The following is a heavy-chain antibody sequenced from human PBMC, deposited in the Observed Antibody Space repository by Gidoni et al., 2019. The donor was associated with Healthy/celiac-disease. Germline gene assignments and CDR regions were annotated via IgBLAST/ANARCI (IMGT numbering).Heavy chain of an antibody. CDR2: IYYSWNT. V-gene: IGHV4-59*01. J-gene: IGHJ4*02. CDR3: ATERGYSGYDFGYFDY. D-gene: IGHD5-12*01. CDR1: GGSISSYY. Sequence: QVQLHESGPGLVKHSETLSLTCTVPGGSISSYYWSWIRQPPGKGLEWIGYIYYSWNTNYNPSLNRRVTISVDTSKNQFSLKLSSVTAADTAVYYCATERGYSGYDFGYFDYWGQGTLVTVSS.